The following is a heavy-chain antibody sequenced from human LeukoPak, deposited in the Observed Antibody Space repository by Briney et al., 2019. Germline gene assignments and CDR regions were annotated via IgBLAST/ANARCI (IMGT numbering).Heavy chain of an antibody. V-gene: IGHV4-59*01. CDR2: IYYSGST. CDR3: ARDPYMYYFDY. J-gene: IGHJ4*02. CDR1: GGSISSYY. D-gene: IGHD4-11*01. Sequence: NPSETLSLTCTVSGGSISSYYWSWIRQPPGKGLEWIGYIYYSGSTNYNPSLKSRVTISVDTSKNQFSLKLSSVTAADTAVYYCARDPYMYYFDYWGPGTLVTVSS.